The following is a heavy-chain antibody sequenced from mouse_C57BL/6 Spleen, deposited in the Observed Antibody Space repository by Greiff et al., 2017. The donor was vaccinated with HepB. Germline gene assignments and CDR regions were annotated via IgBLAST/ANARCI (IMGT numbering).Heavy chain of an antibody. CDR1: GFTFSNYW. CDR2: IRLKSDNYAT. V-gene: IGHV6-3*01. Sequence: EVKLMESGGGLVQPGGSMKLSCVASGFTFSNYWMNWVRQSPEKGLEWVAQIRLKSDNYATHYAESVKGRFTISRDDSKSSVYLQMNNLRAEDTGIYYCTDFTTVRFAYWGQGTLVTVSA. D-gene: IGHD1-1*01. CDR3: TDFTTVRFAY. J-gene: IGHJ3*01.